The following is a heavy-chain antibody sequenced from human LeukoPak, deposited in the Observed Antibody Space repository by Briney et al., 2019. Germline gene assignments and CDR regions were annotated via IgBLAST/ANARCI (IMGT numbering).Heavy chain of an antibody. Sequence: GGSLRLSCAASGFTFSSYSMNWVRQAPGKGLEWVSYISSSSSTIYYAGSVKGRFTISRDNAKNSLYLQMNSLRDEDTAVYYCARDPSPYSGSYHTPWSQGTLVTVSS. CDR3: ARDPSPYSGSYHTP. CDR2: ISSSSSTI. V-gene: IGHV3-48*02. D-gene: IGHD1-26*01. J-gene: IGHJ4*02. CDR1: GFTFSSYS.